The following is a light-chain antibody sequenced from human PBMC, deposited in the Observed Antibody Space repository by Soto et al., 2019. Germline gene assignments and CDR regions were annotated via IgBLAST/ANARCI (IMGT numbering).Light chain of an antibody. Sequence: QSVLTQPPSVSAAPGQKVTISCSGSSSNIGNNYVSWYQQLPGTAPKFLIYDNNKRPSGIPDRFSGSKSGTSATLGITGLQTGDEADYYCGTWDSSLSAVVFGGGIKLTVL. CDR2: DNN. CDR3: GTWDSSLSAVV. V-gene: IGLV1-51*01. CDR1: SSNIGNNY. J-gene: IGLJ2*01.